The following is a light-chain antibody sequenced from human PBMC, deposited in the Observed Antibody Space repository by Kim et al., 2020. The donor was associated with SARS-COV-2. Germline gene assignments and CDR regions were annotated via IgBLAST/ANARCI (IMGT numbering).Light chain of an antibody. J-gene: IGLJ1*01. CDR2: DVN. CDR1: SSDVGAYNY. V-gene: IGLV2-14*01. CDR3: ISYASTRSYV. Sequence: QSALTQPASVSGSPGQSITISCTGTSSDVGAYNYVSWYQQHPGKATKLMIFDVNKRPSGLSDRFSGSKSGNTASLTISGLQAEDEADYYCISYASTRSYVFGTGTKVTVL.